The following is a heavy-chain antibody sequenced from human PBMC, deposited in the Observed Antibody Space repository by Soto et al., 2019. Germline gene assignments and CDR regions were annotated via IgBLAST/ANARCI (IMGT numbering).Heavy chain of an antibody. Sequence: ASVKVSCKVSGYTLTELSMHWVRQAPGKGLEWMGGFDPEDGETIYAQKFQGRVTMTEDTSTDTAYMELSSLRSEDTAVYYCATPAYYYGWGSIPLYFDYWGQETLVTVSS. D-gene: IGHD3-10*01. CDR1: GYTLTELS. CDR3: ATPAYYYGWGSIPLYFDY. J-gene: IGHJ4*02. CDR2: FDPEDGET. V-gene: IGHV1-24*01.